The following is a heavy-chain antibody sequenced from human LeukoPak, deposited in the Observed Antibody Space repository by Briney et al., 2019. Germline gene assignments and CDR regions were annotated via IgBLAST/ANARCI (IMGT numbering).Heavy chain of an antibody. Sequence: GGSLRLSCVASGFTFSNVWMNWVRQAPGKGLEWVAVISYDGSNKYYADSVKGRFTISRDNSKSTLFLQMNSLRTEDTAVYYCAKDPAARVFDNWGQGTLVSVSS. CDR2: ISYDGSNK. CDR3: AKDPAARVFDN. J-gene: IGHJ4*02. CDR1: GFTFSNVW. D-gene: IGHD2-2*01. V-gene: IGHV3-30*18.